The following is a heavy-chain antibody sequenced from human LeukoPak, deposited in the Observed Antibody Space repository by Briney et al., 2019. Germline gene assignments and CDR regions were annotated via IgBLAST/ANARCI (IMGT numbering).Heavy chain of an antibody. CDR2: ISGDGGST. CDR3: AKDQTRSYPDY. Sequence: PGGSLRLSCAASGFTFDDYAMHWVRQAPGKGLEWVSLISGDGGSTYYADSEKGRFTISRDNSKNTLYLQMNSLRAEDTAVYYCAKDQTRSYPDYWGQGTLVTVSS. CDR1: GFTFDDYA. J-gene: IGHJ4*02. D-gene: IGHD1-26*01. V-gene: IGHV3-43*02.